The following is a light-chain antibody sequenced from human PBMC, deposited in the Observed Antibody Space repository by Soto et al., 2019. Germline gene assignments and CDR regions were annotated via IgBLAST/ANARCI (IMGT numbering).Light chain of an antibody. J-gene: IGKJ5*01. CDR2: DAS. CDR3: XXRSNWPDT. Sequence: EIVLTQSPATLSLSPGERATLSCRASQSVSSYLAWYQQKPGQAPRLLIYDASNRATGIPARFSGSGSGTXXXXXXXXXEPXDFXXXXXXXRSNWPDTFGQGTRLEIK. CDR1: QSVSSY. V-gene: IGKV3-11*01.